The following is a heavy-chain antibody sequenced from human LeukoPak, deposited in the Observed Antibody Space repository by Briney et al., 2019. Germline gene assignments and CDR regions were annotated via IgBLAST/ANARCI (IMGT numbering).Heavy chain of an antibody. Sequence: SQALSLTCTVSGGSISSGDYYWSWIRQPPGKGLEWVGYIYYSGSTYYNPSLKSRVTISVDTSKNQFSLKLSSVTAADTAVYYCARAYDYVWGSYYLDYWGQGTLVTVSS. CDR3: ARAYDYVWGSYYLDY. J-gene: IGHJ4*02. V-gene: IGHV4-30-4*08. D-gene: IGHD3-16*01. CDR2: IYYSGST. CDR1: GGSISSGDYY.